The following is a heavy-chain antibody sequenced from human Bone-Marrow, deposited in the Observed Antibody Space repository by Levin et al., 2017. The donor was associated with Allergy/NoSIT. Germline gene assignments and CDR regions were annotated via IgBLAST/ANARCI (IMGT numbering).Heavy chain of an antibody. V-gene: IGHV1-69*13. CDR2: IIPMFDTA. D-gene: IGHD3-22*01. CDR3: ARGYYYDGGDYYYGYGLDV. Sequence: SVKVSCKASGGTFNTYPISWVRQAPGQGLEWMGVIIPMFDTANYAQKFQGRVTITADVSTRTASMELRSLRSEDTTMYYCARGYYYDGGDYYYGYGLDVWGQGTTVTVSS. J-gene: IGHJ6*02. CDR1: GGTFNTYP.